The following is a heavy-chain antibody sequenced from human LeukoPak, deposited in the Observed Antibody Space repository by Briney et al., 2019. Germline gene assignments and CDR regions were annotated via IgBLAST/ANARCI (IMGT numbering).Heavy chain of an antibody. CDR1: GYTLTELS. Sequence: ASVKVSCKVSGYTLTELSMHWVRRAPGKGLEWMGGFDPEDGETIYAQKFQGRVTMTEDTSTDTAYMELSSLRSEDTAVYYCATVVGATRVVDYWGQGTLVTVSS. CDR2: FDPEDGET. D-gene: IGHD1-26*01. J-gene: IGHJ4*02. V-gene: IGHV1-24*01. CDR3: ATVVGATRVVDY.